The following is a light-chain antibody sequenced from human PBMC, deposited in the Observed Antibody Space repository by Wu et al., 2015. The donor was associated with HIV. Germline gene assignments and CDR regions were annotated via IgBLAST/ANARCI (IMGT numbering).Light chain of an antibody. Sequence: DIQMTQSPSTLSVSVGDRVTITCRASQSIDSLLAWYQHKPGRAPTLLIYKASSLESGVPSRFSGSGSGTEFTLTISSLQPNDFATYYCQQYNSYPYTFGQGTKL. CDR3: QQYNSYPYT. CDR1: QSIDSL. V-gene: IGKV1-5*03. J-gene: IGKJ2*01. CDR2: KAS.